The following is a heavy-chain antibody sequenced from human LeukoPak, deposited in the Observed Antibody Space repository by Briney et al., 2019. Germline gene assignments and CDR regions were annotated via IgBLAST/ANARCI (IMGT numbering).Heavy chain of an antibody. CDR2: IWYDGSNK. J-gene: IGHJ6*03. D-gene: IGHD3-3*01. V-gene: IGHV3-30*02. CDR3: AKLNGVVILDMDV. Sequence: GGSLRLSCAASGFTFSSYGMHWVRQAPGKGLEWVAFIWYDGSNKYYADSVKGRFTISRDNSKNTLYLQMNSLRAEDTAVYYCAKLNGVVILDMDVWGKGTTVTVSS. CDR1: GFTFSSYG.